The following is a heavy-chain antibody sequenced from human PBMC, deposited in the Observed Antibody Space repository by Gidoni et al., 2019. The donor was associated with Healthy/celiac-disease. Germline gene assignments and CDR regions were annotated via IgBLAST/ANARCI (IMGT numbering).Heavy chain of an antibody. D-gene: IGHD3-22*01. J-gene: IGHJ4*02. CDR3: ATRADYYDSSGYQEGGFDY. CDR2: VDPEDGET. V-gene: IGHV1-69-2*01. Sequence: EVQLVQSGAEVKKPGATVKISCKVSGYTFTDYYMHWVQQAPGKGHEWMGLVDPEDGETIYAEKFQGRVTITADTSTDTAYMELSSLRSEDTAVYYCATRADYYDSSGYQEGGFDYWGQGTLVTVSS. CDR1: GYTFTDYY.